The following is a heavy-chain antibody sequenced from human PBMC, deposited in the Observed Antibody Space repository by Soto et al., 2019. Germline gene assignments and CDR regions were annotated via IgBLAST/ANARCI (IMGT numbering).Heavy chain of an antibody. V-gene: IGHV1-18*01. CDR1: GYTFTSYG. CDR2: ISAYNGNT. D-gene: IGHD6-6*01. J-gene: IGHJ6*02. CDR3: ARDFFGSSSPSGVMDV. Sequence: QVQLVQSGAEVKKPGASVKVSCKASGYTFTSYGISWVRQAPGQGLEWMGWISAYNGNTNYAQKLQGRVTSTTDTSPSTAYMELRSLRSDDTAVYYCARDFFGSSSPSGVMDVWGQGTTVTVSS.